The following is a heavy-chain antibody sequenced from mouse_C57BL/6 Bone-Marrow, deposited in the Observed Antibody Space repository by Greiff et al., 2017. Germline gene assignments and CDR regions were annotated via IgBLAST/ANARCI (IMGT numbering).Heavy chain of an antibody. V-gene: IGHV5-2*01. CDR2: INSDGGST. J-gene: IGHJ4*01. D-gene: IGHD2-12*01. CDR1: EYEFPSHD. Sequence: EVMLVESGGGLVQPGESLKLSCESNEYEFPSHDMSWVRKTPEKRLELVAAINSDGGSTYYPDTMERRFIISRDNTKKTRYLQMSSLRSEDTALYYCARLGGRRYAMDYWGQGTSVTVSS. CDR3: ARLGGRRYAMDY.